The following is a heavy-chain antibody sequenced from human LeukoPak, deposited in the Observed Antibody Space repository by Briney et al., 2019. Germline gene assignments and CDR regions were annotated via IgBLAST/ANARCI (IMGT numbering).Heavy chain of an antibody. CDR2: INTNTGNP. D-gene: IGHD2-2*01. V-gene: IGHV7-4-1*02. CDR3: ARTDCSNTSCYGAVGYYYYGMDV. CDR1: GYTFTSYA. J-gene: IGHJ6*02. Sequence: ASVKVSCKASGYTFTSYAMNWVRQAPGQGLEWTGWINTNTGNPTYAQGFTGRFVFSLDTSVSTAYLQVSSLKAEDTAVYYCARTDCSNTSCYGAVGYYYYGMDVWGQGTTVTVSS.